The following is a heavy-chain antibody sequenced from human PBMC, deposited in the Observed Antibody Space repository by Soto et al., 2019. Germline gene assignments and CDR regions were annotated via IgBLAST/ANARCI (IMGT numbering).Heavy chain of an antibody. CDR2: VHYSGNS. V-gene: IGHV4-4*02. CDR3: ARVTTGYVANFDR. J-gene: IGHJ4*02. CDR1: RASVSSNNW. D-gene: IGHD1-1*01. Sequence: QVQLQESGPGLVKPSGTLSLTCAVSRASVSSNNWWAWFRQPPGQGLEWIGEVHYSGNSNYNPSLKRRVTTSLDRSTEQFSLSLTSVTAADTATYYCARVTTGYVANFDRWGQGILVIVSS.